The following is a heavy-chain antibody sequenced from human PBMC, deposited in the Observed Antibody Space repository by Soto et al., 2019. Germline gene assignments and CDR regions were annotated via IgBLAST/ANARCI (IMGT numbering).Heavy chain of an antibody. CDR2: IDPSDSYT. V-gene: IGHV5-10-1*01. CDR3: ARHSYSSSPASS. D-gene: IGHD6-6*01. J-gene: IGHJ6*02. CDR1: GYSFTSYW. Sequence: GEPLKISCKGSGYSFTSYWISWVRQMPGKGLEWMGRIDPSDSYTNYSPSFQGHVTISADKSISTAYLQWSSLKASDTAMYDCARHSYSSSPASSCGQRTTVTV.